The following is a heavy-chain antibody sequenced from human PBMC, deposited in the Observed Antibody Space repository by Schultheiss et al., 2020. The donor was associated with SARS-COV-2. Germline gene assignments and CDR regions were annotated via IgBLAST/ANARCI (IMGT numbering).Heavy chain of an antibody. D-gene: IGHD3-3*01. CDR3: ARRESYDFWSGFSAFDI. CDR2: IYHSGST. CDR1: GGSISSSNW. Sequence: SETLSLTCTVSGGSISSSNWWSWVRQPPGKGLEWIGEIYHSGSTNYNPSLKSRVTISVDTSKNQFSLKLSSVTAADTAVYYCARRESYDFWSGFSAFDIWGQGTMVTVSS. V-gene: IGHV4-4*02. J-gene: IGHJ3*02.